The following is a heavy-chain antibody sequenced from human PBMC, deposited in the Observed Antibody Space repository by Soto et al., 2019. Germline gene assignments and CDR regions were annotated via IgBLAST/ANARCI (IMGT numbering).Heavy chain of an antibody. V-gene: IGHV3-53*04. D-gene: IGHD3-16*02. Sequence: GGSLRLSCAASGFTFSSYAMHWVRQAPGKGLEWVSVIYSGGSTYYADSVKGRFTISRHNSKNTLYLQMNSLRAEDTAVYYCARGPYDYVWGSDPPHFDYWGQGTLVTVSS. CDR3: ARGPYDYVWGSDPPHFDY. CDR1: GFTFSSYA. CDR2: IYSGGST. J-gene: IGHJ4*02.